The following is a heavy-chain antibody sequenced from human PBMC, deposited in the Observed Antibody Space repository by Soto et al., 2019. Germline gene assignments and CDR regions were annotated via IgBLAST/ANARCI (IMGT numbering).Heavy chain of an antibody. D-gene: IGHD3-10*01. CDR1: GDSVSSNSAV. Sequence: SQTLSLTCAISGDSVSSNSAVWNWIGQSPSRGLEWLGRTYYRSKWYNDYTVSVKSRITINPDTSKNQFSLQLNSVAPEDTAVYYCARGAYGSGNGHFDYWGQGTLVTVSS. V-gene: IGHV6-1*01. J-gene: IGHJ4*02. CDR3: ARGAYGSGNGHFDY. CDR2: TYYRSKWYN.